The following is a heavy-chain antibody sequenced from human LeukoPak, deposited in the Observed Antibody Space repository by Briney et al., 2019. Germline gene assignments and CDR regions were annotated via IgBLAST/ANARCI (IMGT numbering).Heavy chain of an antibody. Sequence: ASVKVSCKASGYTFTSYDINWVRQDTGQGLEWMGWMNPNSGNTGYAQKFQGRVTMTRNTSISTAYMELSSLRSEDTAVYYCARGEYSSSWYSHYYGMDVWGQGTTVTVSS. V-gene: IGHV1-8*01. CDR1: GYTFTSYD. CDR3: ARGEYSSSWYSHYYGMDV. D-gene: IGHD6-13*01. J-gene: IGHJ6*02. CDR2: MNPNSGNT.